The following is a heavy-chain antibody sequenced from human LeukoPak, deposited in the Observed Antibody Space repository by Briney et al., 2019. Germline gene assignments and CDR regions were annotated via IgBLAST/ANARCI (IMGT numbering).Heavy chain of an antibody. CDR3: ARRVKYSSSYYYMDV. V-gene: IGHV4-39*01. J-gene: IGHJ6*03. CDR1: GGSISTYY. D-gene: IGHD6-6*01. CDR2: IYYSGST. Sequence: PSETLSLTCTVSGGSISTYYWGWIRQPPGKGLEWIGSIYYSGSTNYNPSLKSRVTISIDTSKNQFSLNLTSVTAADTAVYYCARRVKYSSSYYYMDVWGKGTTVTVSS.